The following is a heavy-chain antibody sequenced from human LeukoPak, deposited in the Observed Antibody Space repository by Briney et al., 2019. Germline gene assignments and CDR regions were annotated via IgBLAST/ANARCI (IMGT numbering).Heavy chain of an antibody. V-gene: IGHV1-46*01. D-gene: IGHD3-22*01. J-gene: IGHJ4*02. CDR2: INPSGGST. CDR3: AREGDYHDSSGYPIDY. CDR1: GYTFTGY. Sequence: ASVKVSCKVSGYTFTGYLHWVRQAPGQGLEWMGWINPSGGSTSYAQKFQGRVTMTRDMSTSTVYMELSSLRSEDTAVYYCAREGDYHDSSGYPIDYWGQGTLVTVSS.